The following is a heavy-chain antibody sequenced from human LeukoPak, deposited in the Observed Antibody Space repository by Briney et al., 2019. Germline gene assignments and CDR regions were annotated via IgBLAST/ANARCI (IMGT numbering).Heavy chain of an antibody. Sequence: SETLSLTCTVSGGSISSSSYYWGWIRQPPGKGLEWIGSIYYSGSTYYNPSLKSRVTISVDTSKNQFSLKLSSVTAADTAVYYCARTGEDTSWITIFGVAVLDAFDIWGQGTMVTVSS. CDR3: ARTGEDTSWITIFGVAVLDAFDI. CDR2: IYYSGST. J-gene: IGHJ3*02. V-gene: IGHV4-39*01. CDR1: GGSISSSSYY. D-gene: IGHD3-3*01.